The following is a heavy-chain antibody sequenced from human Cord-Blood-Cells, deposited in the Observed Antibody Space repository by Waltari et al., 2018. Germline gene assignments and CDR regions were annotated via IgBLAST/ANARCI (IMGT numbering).Heavy chain of an antibody. CDR1: GGSISSGSYY. Sequence: QVQLQESGPGLVKPSQTLSLTCTVSGGSISSGSYYWSCLRQPPGTGLEWIGYIRTSGGATDAPAGKSRVTIAVDTSKNRFSLKRRSVAAEDTAGDYCAGESPSMLLGTVRGYGMDVWGQGTTVTVSS. CDR2: IRTSGGA. CDR3: AGESPSMLLGTVRGYGMDV. V-gene: IGHV4-61*09. D-gene: IGHD2-8*01. J-gene: IGHJ6*02.